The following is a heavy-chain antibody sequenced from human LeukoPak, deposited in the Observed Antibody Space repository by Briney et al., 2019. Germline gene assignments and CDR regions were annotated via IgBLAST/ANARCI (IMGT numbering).Heavy chain of an antibody. D-gene: IGHD6-6*01. V-gene: IGHV1-18*01. CDR1: GYTFTSYG. J-gene: IGHJ6*02. Sequence: ASAKVSCKASGYTFTSYGISWVRQAPGQGLEWMGWISAYNGNTNYAQKLQGRVTMTTDTSTSTAYMELRSLRSDDTAVYYCARQYSSSSLYYYYGMDVWGQGTTVTVSS. CDR3: ARQYSSSSLYYYYGMDV. CDR2: ISAYNGNT.